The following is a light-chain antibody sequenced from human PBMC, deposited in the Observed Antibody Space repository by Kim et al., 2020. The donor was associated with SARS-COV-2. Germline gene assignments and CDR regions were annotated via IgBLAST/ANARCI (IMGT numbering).Light chain of an antibody. V-gene: IGKV3-11*01. CDR1: QGISSY. CDR3: QERTSWPTFT. CDR2: DAS. J-gene: IGKJ4*01. Sequence: EIVLTQSPATLSLSPGERATLSCRASQGISSYLAWYQQKPGQAPRLLIYDASNGATGIPARFSGSGSGTDFTLTISSLEPEDFAVYYCQERTSWPTFTFGGGTKVDIK.